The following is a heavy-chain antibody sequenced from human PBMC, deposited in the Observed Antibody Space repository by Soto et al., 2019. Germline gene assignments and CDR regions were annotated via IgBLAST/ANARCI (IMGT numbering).Heavy chain of an antibody. V-gene: IGHV4-34*01. CDR2: INHSGST. J-gene: IGHJ4*02. CDR3: ARGYGDYPDY. Sequence: SETLSLTCAVYGGSFSGYYWSWIRQPPGKGLEWIGEINHSGSTNYNPSLKSRVTISVDTSKNQFSLKLSSVTAADTAVYYCARGYGDYPDYWGQGTLVTAPQ. D-gene: IGHD4-17*01. CDR1: GGSFSGYY.